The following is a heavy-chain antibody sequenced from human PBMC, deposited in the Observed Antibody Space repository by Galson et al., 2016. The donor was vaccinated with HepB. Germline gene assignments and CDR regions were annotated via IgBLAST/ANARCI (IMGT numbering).Heavy chain of an antibody. CDR1: GGSISSHY. D-gene: IGHD6-19*01. Sequence: SETLSLTCTVSGGSISSHYWSWIRQPPGKGLERIGYIYHSGNTYYNPSLRSRVTMSVDTSRNQFSLKLTSVSAADTAVYYCAREGVVAGRRDYYYGMDVWGQGTTVTVSS. V-gene: IGHV4-59*11. CDR2: IYHSGNT. CDR3: AREGVVAGRRDYYYGMDV. J-gene: IGHJ6*02.